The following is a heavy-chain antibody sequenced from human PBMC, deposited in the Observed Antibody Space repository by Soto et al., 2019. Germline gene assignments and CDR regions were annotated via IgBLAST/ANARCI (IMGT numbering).Heavy chain of an antibody. D-gene: IGHD2-21*01. J-gene: IGHJ4*02. Sequence: EVQLLESGGGLVQPGGSLRLSCAASGFVFSDFAMTWVRQVPGKGLEWVSTVSFSGNSPYYADAVKGRFTISKDNSNNTLYLQMNSLGVYDTAIYYCAKRGSSGSDGCPFYFDSWGQGTQVTVSS. V-gene: IGHV3-23*01. CDR1: GFVFSDFA. CDR2: VSFSGNSP. CDR3: AKRGSSGSDGCPFYFDS.